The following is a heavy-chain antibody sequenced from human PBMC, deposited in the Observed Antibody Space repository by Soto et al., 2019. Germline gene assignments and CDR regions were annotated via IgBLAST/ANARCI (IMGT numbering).Heavy chain of an antibody. D-gene: IGHD3-16*01. CDR1: GFSISSYY. Sequence: SETLSLTCTVSGFSISSYYCSWIRQPPGKGLEWIGYIYYSGSTNYNPSLQSRVTISVDTSKNQFSLKLSSVTAADTAVYYCAREGSYRRRDWFEHWGKATLVTV. CDR3: AREGSYRRRDWFEH. J-gene: IGHJ5*02. V-gene: IGHV4-59*01. CDR2: IYYSGST.